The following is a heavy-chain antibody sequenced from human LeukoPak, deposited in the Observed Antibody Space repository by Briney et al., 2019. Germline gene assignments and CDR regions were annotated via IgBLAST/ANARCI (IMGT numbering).Heavy chain of an antibody. D-gene: IGHD2-21*02. V-gene: IGHV4-31*03. CDR1: GGSISSGGYY. CDR3: ARRSQAYCGGDCYPYYYYYGMDV. CDR2: INHSGST. J-gene: IGHJ6*02. Sequence: SQTLSLTCTVSGGSISSGGYYWSWIRQHPGKGLEWIGEINHSGSTNYNPSLKSRVTISVDTSKNQFSLKLSSVTAADTAVYYCARRSQAYCGGDCYPYYYYYGMDVWGQGTTVTVSS.